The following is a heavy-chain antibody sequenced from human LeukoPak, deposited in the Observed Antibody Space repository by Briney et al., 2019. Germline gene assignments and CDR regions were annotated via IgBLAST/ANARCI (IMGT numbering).Heavy chain of an antibody. CDR2: IYHSGST. CDR3: ASWSVVPAAKIDP. J-gene: IGHJ5*02. Sequence: SETLSLTCAVYGGSFRGYYWSWIRQPPGKGLEWIGSIYHSGSTYYNPSLKSRVTISVDTSKNQFSLKLSSVTAADTAVYYCASWSVVPAAKIDPWGQGTLVTVSS. CDR1: GGSFRGYY. V-gene: IGHV4-34*01. D-gene: IGHD2-2*01.